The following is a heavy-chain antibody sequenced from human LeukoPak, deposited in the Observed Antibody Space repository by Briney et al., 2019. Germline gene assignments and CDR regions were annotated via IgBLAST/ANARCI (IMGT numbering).Heavy chain of an antibody. CDR2: IYYSGST. V-gene: IGHV4-39*07. CDR3: ARDLNGIGGSQYFFDY. D-gene: IGHD3-10*01. Sequence: PSETLSLTCTVSGGSVSVSIYYWGWIRQPPGKGLEWIGSIYYSGSTYYNPSLKSRVTISVDTSKNQFSLKLSSVTAADTAVYYCARDLNGIGGSQYFFDYWGQGTLVTVSS. J-gene: IGHJ4*02. CDR1: GGSVSVSIYY.